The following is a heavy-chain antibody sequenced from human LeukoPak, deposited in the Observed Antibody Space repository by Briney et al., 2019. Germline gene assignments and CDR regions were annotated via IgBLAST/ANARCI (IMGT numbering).Heavy chain of an antibody. V-gene: IGHV3-23*01. D-gene: IGHD1-7*01. Sequence: GGSLRLSCAASGFSFSSYGMSWVRQAPGKGLEWVSGISGSGGSTYYADSVKGRVIISRDNSKNTLYLQMSSLRAEDTAVYYCAKEIEGTPGWGQGTLVTVSS. J-gene: IGHJ4*02. CDR3: AKEIEGTPG. CDR1: GFSFSSYG. CDR2: ISGSGGST.